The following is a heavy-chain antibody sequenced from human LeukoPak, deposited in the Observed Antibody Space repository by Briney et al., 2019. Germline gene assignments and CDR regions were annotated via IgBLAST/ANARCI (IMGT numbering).Heavy chain of an antibody. CDR3: AKESPDSCFDY. CDR2: ISISGTYI. V-gene: IGHV3-21*01. D-gene: IGHD3-22*01. CDR1: GFTFGSYN. J-gene: IGHJ4*02. Sequence: GGSLRLSCVDSGFTFGSYNMNWVRLAPGKGLEWVASISISGTYIYYADSVKGRFTISRDNSKNTLYLQMNSLRAEDTAVYYCAKESPDSCFDYWGQGTLVTVSS.